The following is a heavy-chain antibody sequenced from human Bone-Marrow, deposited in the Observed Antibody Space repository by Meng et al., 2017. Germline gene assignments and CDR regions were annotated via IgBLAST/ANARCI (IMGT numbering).Heavy chain of an antibody. CDR3: ARDEDISAAGKLFGDY. CDR2: INPNNDAT. CDR1: GYTFTGYY. V-gene: IGHV1-2*02. J-gene: IGHJ4*02. D-gene: IGHD6-13*01. Sequence: QVQLGQSGAEVKTPGASVKVSCKASGYTFTGYYINWVRQAPGQGLEWMGWINPNNDATNYAQKFQGRVTMTRDTSISTAYMELSRLRSDDTAMYYCARDEDISAAGKLFGDYWGQGTLVTVSS.